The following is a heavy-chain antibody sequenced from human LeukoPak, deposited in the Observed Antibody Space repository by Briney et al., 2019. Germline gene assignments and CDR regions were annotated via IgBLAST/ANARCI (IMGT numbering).Heavy chain of an antibody. D-gene: IGHD4-17*01. V-gene: IGHV3-7*01. Sequence: GGSLRLSCAASGFTFSSYWMSWVRQAPGKGLEWVANIKQDGSEKYYVDSVKGRFTISRDNAKNSLYLQMNSLRAEDTAVYYCAREKYERLRTIDYWGQGTLVTVSS. CDR2: IKQDGSEK. CDR1: GFTFSSYW. CDR3: AREKYERLRTIDY. J-gene: IGHJ4*02.